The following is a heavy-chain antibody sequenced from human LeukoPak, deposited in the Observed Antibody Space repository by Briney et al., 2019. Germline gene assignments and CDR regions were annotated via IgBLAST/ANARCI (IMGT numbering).Heavy chain of an antibody. V-gene: IGHV3-23*01. D-gene: IGHD2-2*01. CDR2: ISGSGGST. Sequence: PGGSLRLSCAASGFTFSSYAMSWVRQAPGKGLEWVSAISGSGGSTYYADSVKGRFTISRDNSKNTLYLQMNSLRAEDTAVYYCAKDPQSPQYCSSTSCPDYWGQGTLVTVSS. CDR1: GFTFSSYA. J-gene: IGHJ4*02. CDR3: AKDPQSPQYCSSTSCPDY.